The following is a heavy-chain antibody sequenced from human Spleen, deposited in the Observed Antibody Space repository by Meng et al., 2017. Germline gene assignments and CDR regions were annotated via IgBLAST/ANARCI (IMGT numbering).Heavy chain of an antibody. CDR1: TFTFSNYA. V-gene: IGHV3-23*01. CDR2: ISGSGGLT. D-gene: IGHD2-21*01. J-gene: IGHJ3*02. CDR3: AKELWRRDASGPDPFDI. Sequence: GESLKISCTASTFTFSNYAMNWVRQAPGKGLQWVSSISGSGGLTKYADSVRGRFTVSRDNSKNTLFLHMTGLRAEDTAVYFCAKELWRRDASGPDPFDIWGQGTMVTVSS.